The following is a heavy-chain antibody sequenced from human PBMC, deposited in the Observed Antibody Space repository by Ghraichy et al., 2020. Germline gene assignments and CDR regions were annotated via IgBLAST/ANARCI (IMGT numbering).Heavy chain of an antibody. CDR1: GLIVSSTY. Sequence: GGSLRLSCAASGLIVSSTYMNWVRQAPGKGLEWVSVIYSGGSTYSADSVQGRFTISRHNSKNTLYLQMDSLGAEDTAVYYCARSPDEGYSGNVYHGQGFEYWGQGILVTGAS. V-gene: IGHV3-53*04. J-gene: IGHJ4*02. CDR3: ARSPDEGYSGNVYHGQGFEY. D-gene: IGHD5-12*01. CDR2: IYSGGST.